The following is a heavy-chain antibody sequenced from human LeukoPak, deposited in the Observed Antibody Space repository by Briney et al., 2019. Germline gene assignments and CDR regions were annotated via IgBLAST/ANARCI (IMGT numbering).Heavy chain of an antibody. CDR1: GYSITRAYY. D-gene: IGHD5-18*01. Sequence: SETLSLTCTVSGYSITRAYYWGWIRPPPGKGLEWIGSIFHSGKTYYNPSLKTRVTISVDTSKDQFSLKLTSVTAADTAIYYCARAFVSGGGYTYGYLFDYWGQGTLVTVSS. J-gene: IGHJ4*02. CDR3: ARAFVSGGGYTYGYLFDY. CDR2: IFHSGKT. V-gene: IGHV4-38-2*02.